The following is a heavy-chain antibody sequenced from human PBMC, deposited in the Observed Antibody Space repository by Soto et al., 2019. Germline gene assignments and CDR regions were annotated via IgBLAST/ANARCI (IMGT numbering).Heavy chain of an antibody. CDR1: GYTFTSYG. D-gene: IGHD6-13*01. J-gene: IGHJ6*02. CDR2: SSAYNGNT. V-gene: IGHV1-18*04. CDR3: ARDGSSWTYEYYYYGMDV. Sequence: QVQLVQSGAEVKKPGASVKVSCKASGYTFTSYGISWVRQAPGQGLERMGWSSAYNGNTNYAKKLQGRVTMTTDTSTSTAYMELRSLRSDDTAVYYCARDGSSWTYEYYYYGMDVWGQGTPVTVSS.